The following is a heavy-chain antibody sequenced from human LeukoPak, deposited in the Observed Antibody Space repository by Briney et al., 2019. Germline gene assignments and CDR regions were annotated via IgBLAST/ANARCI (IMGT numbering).Heavy chain of an antibody. CDR1: GGTFSSYA. D-gene: IGHD2-2*01. CDR2: IIPIFGTA. J-gene: IGHJ5*02. Sequence: GASVKVSCKASGGTFSSYAISWVRQAPGQGLERMGRIIPIFGTANYAQKFQGRVTITTDGSTSTAYMELSSLRSEDTAVYYCARDLIHNIVVVPATISGGFDPWGQGTLVTVSS. V-gene: IGHV1-69*05. CDR3: ARDLIHNIVVVPATISGGFDP.